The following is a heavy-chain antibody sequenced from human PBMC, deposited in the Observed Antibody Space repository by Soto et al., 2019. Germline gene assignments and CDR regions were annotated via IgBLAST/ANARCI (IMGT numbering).Heavy chain of an antibody. Sequence: PVGSLRLSCAASGFTFSSYSMSWVRQAPGKGLEWVSSISSSSSYIYYADSVKGRFTISRDNAKNSLYLQMNSLRAEDTAVYYCARPSGRHYYHGMDVWGQGTTVTVSS. CDR2: ISSSSSYI. V-gene: IGHV3-21*01. CDR1: GFTFSSYS. CDR3: ARPSGRHYYHGMDV. D-gene: IGHD3-10*01. J-gene: IGHJ6*02.